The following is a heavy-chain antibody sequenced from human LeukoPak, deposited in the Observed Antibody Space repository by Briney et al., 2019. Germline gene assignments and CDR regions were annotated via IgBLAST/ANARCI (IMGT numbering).Heavy chain of an antibody. CDR2: INPNSGGT. J-gene: IGHJ3*02. V-gene: IGHV1-2*02. Sequence: ASVTVSCKASGYTFTGYYMHWVRQAPGQGLEWMGWINPNSGGTNYAQKFQGRVTMTRDTSISTAYMELSRLRSDDTAVYYCARGSSSYHAFDIWGQGTMVTVSS. CDR3: ARGSSSYHAFDI. D-gene: IGHD6-13*01. CDR1: GYTFTGYY.